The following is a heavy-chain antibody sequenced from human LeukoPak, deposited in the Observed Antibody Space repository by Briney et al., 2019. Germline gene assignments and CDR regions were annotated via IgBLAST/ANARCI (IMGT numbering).Heavy chain of an antibody. D-gene: IGHD2-15*01. CDR2: IKQDGSEK. J-gene: IGHJ4*02. CDR1: GFTFSSYS. V-gene: IGHV3-7*03. Sequence: GGSLRLSYAASGFTFSSYSMNWVRQAPGKGLEWVANIKQDGSEKYYVDSVKGRLTISRDNAKNSLYLQMNSLRAEDTAVYYCAREGVVVVAATYFDYWGQGTLVTVSS. CDR3: AREGVVVVAATYFDY.